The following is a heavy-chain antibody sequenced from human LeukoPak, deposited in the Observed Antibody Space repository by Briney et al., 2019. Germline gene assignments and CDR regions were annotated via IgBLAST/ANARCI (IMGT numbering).Heavy chain of an antibody. CDR3: ARRLAPAKIGN. CDR1: GGSFSDYY. V-gene: IGHV4-34*01. D-gene: IGHD2-15*01. CDR2: IYHSGST. Sequence: SETLSLTCAVYGGSFSDYYWTWIRQPPGKGLEWIGEIYHSGSTNYNPSLKSRVTISVDTSKNQFSLKLSSVTAADTAVYYCARRLAPAKIGNWGQGTLVTVSS. J-gene: IGHJ4*02.